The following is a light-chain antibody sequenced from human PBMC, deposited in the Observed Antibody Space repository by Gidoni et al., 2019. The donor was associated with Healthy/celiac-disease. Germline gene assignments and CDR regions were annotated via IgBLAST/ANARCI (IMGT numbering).Light chain of an antibody. CDR1: QDISNY. CDR3: QQYNNLPLT. J-gene: IGKJ3*01. Sequence: DIKMTQSPSSLSASVGDRVTITCQASQDISNYLNCYQQKPEKAPKLLFYDASILETGVPSRFSGSGSGTDFTFTISILQPEDITTYYCQQYNNLPLTFGPGTKVDIK. CDR2: DAS. V-gene: IGKV1-33*01.